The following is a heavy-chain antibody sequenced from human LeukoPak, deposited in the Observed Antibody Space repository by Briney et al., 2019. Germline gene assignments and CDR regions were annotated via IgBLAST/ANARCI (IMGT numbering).Heavy chain of an antibody. J-gene: IGHJ4*02. CDR3: AKDPTYYYDSGGYRTNYFDY. CDR1: GFNFDNFA. CDR2: ISHDGRTK. Sequence: PGKSLTLSCVVSGFNFDNFAMHWVRQPLGKGLEWVAVISHDGRTKYYADSVKGRFAISRDNSKNTLYLQMNSLRAEDTAVYYCAKDPTYYYDSGGYRTNYFDYWGQGTLVTVSS. V-gene: IGHV3-30*09. D-gene: IGHD3-22*01.